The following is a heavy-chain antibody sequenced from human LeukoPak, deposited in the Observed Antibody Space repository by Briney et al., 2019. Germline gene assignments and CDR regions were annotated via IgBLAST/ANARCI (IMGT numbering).Heavy chain of an antibody. Sequence: GGSLRVSCAASGFTFISYSMDWVRQAPGKELEWVSSISSSSSYIYYADSVKGRFTISRDNAKNSLYLQMNSLRAEDTAVYYCARVRTTVVKAYDYWGQGTLVTVSS. CDR1: GFTFISYS. D-gene: IGHD4-23*01. J-gene: IGHJ4*02. CDR2: ISSSSSYI. V-gene: IGHV3-21*01. CDR3: ARVRTTVVKAYDY.